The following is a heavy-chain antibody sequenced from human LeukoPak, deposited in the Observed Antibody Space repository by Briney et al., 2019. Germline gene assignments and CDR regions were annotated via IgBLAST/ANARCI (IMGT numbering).Heavy chain of an antibody. J-gene: IGHJ4*02. Sequence: PGGSLRLSCAASGFLFNSYVMNWVRQAPGKGLEWVSSISSSSTYKKYADSVRGRFTISRDNAKDLLYLQINKLRAEDAAVYYCTRAFEGYCSSGRCPDIDDCGQASLATVSS. D-gene: IGHD2-15*01. CDR1: GFLFNSYV. V-gene: IGHV3-21*01. CDR2: ISSSSTYK. CDR3: TRAFEGYCSSGRCPDIDD.